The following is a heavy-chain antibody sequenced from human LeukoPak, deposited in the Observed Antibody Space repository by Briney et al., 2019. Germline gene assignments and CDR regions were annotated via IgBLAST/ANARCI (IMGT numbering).Heavy chain of an antibody. Sequence: GESLRLSCAASGFSFSSYVMHWVRQAPGKGLEWVSVLSYAGSNEYYADSVEGRFTISRDNSKNTLYLQMNSLRAEDTAVYYCARALGTVAIFDYWGQGTLVTVSS. J-gene: IGHJ4*02. V-gene: IGHV3-30-3*01. CDR2: LSYAGSNE. CDR3: ARALGTVAIFDY. D-gene: IGHD5-12*01. CDR1: GFSFSSYV.